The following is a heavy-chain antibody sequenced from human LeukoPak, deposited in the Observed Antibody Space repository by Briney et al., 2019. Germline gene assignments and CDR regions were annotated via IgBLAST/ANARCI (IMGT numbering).Heavy chain of an antibody. CDR2: INNSGTST. Sequence: PGGSLRLSCAASGFAFSSYAINWVRQAPGKGLQWVSVINNSGTSTFYAGSVKGRFTISRDNSRNTLYLQMSSLRGEDTALYFCARSLKWNLVGFDYWGQGTLSPSPQ. J-gene: IGHJ4*02. CDR1: GFAFSSYA. V-gene: IGHV3-23*05. CDR3: ARSLKWNLVGFDY. D-gene: IGHD1-1*01.